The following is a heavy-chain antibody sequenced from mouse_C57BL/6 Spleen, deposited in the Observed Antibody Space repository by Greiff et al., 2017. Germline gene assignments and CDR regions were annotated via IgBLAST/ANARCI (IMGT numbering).Heavy chain of an antibody. D-gene: IGHD1-1*01. CDR3: NYYGSSYDAMDY. Sequence: VQLKQSGAELVRPGASVKLSCTASGFNIKDDYMHWVKQRPEQGLEWIGWIDPENGDTEYASKFQGKATITADPSSNTTYLQLRSLTSGDTAIYYCNYYGSSYDAMDYWGQGTSVTVSS. V-gene: IGHV14-4*01. J-gene: IGHJ4*01. CDR2: IDPENGDT. CDR1: GFNIKDDY.